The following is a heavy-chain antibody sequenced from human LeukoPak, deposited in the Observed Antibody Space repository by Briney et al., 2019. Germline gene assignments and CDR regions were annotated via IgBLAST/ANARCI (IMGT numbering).Heavy chain of an antibody. CDR1: GFTFSSYS. D-gene: IGHD6-13*01. J-gene: IGHJ6*03. V-gene: IGHV3-21*01. CDR3: ARDREYSSSWRYYYYYMDV. CDR2: ISSSSSYI. Sequence: GGSLRPSCAASGFTFSSYSMNWVRQAPGKGLEWVSSISSSSSYIYYADSVKGRFTISRDNAKNSLYLQMNSLRAEDTAVYYCARDREYSSSWRYYYYYMDVWGKGTTVTISS.